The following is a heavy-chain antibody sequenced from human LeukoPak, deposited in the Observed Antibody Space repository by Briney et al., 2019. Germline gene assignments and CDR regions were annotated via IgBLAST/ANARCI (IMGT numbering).Heavy chain of an antibody. CDR3: AGSESIHAFDI. Sequence: ASVKVSCKASGYTFTSYDINWVRPATGQGLEWMGWMNPNSGNTGYAQKFRGRVTMTRNTSISTAYMELSSLRSEDTAVYYCAGSESIHAFDIWGQGTMVTVSS. J-gene: IGHJ3*02. D-gene: IGHD3-10*01. V-gene: IGHV1-8*01. CDR1: GYTFTSYD. CDR2: MNPNSGNT.